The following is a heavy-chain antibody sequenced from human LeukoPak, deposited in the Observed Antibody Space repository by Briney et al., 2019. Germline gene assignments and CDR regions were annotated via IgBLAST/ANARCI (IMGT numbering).Heavy chain of an antibody. V-gene: IGHV1-2*02. Sequence: ASVKVSCKASGYTFTGYYILWVRQAPGQGLEWMGWINPNSGGTTYAQNFQGRVTMTRDTSISTAYMELSRLRSDDTAVYYCARSPYYGSSGPFDYWGQGTLVTVSS. CDR2: INPNSGGT. D-gene: IGHD3-22*01. J-gene: IGHJ4*02. CDR1: GYTFTGYY. CDR3: ARSPYYGSSGPFDY.